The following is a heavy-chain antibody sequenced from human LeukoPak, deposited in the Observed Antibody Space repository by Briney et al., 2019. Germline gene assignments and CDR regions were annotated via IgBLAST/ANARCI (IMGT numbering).Heavy chain of an antibody. CDR3: ATAGIVVVPAAIPYGMDV. V-gene: IGHV3-23*01. D-gene: IGHD2-2*02. J-gene: IGHJ6*02. CDR1: GFTFSSYA. CDR2: ISGSGGGT. Sequence: GGSLRLSCAASGFTFSSYAMSWVRQAPGKGLEWVSAISGSGGGTYYADSVRGRFTISRDNSKNTLYLQMNSLRAEDTAVYYCATAGIVVVPAAIPYGMDVWGQGTTVSVSS.